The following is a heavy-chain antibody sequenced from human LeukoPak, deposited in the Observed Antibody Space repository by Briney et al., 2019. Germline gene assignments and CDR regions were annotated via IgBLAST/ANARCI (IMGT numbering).Heavy chain of an antibody. D-gene: IGHD5-18*01. V-gene: IGHV3-33*01. CDR2: IWYDGSNK. CDR3: ARELDTAMVGAFDI. J-gene: IGHJ3*02. CDR1: GFTFSSYG. Sequence: GRSLRLSCAASGFTFSSYGMHWVRQAPGKGLEWVAVIWYDGSNKYYADSVKGRFTISRDNSKNTLYLQMNSLRAEDTAVYYCARELDTAMVGAFDIWGQGTMVTVSS.